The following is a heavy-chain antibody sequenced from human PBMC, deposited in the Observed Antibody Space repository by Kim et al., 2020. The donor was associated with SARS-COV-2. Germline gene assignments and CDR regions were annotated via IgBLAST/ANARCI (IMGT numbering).Heavy chain of an antibody. CDR2: HSGTA. Sequence: HSGTANCYPTLKSRVTISVDTSKNQFSLKLSSVTAANTAVYSCASLRFDPWGQGTLVTVSS. V-gene: IGHV4-34*01. J-gene: IGHJ5*02. CDR3: ASLRFDP.